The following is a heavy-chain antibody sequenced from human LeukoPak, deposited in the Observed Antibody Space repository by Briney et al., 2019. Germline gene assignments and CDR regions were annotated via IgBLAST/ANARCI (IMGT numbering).Heavy chain of an antibody. CDR3: AFTSLYGGNSRAFDY. Sequence: ASVKVSCKASGYTFTSYGISWVRQAPGQGLEWMGWISAYNGNTNYAQKLQGRVTMTTDTSTSTAYMELRSLRSDDTAVYYCAFTSLYGGNSRAFDYWGQGTLVTVSS. CDR2: ISAYNGNT. V-gene: IGHV1-18*01. J-gene: IGHJ4*02. D-gene: IGHD4-23*01. CDR1: GYTFTSYG.